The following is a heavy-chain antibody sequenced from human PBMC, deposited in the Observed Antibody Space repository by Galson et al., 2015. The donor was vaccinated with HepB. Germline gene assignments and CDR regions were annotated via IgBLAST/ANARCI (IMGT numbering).Heavy chain of an antibody. Sequence: SVKVSCKASGYTFTSYDINWVRQATGQGLEWMGWMNPNSGNTGYAQKFQGRVTMTRNTSISTAYMELSSPRSEDTAVYYWASPSGGDCSSTSCYTGRDYYYYCMDVWGQGTTVTVSS. D-gene: IGHD2-2*02. CDR2: MNPNSGNT. V-gene: IGHV1-8*01. CDR3: ASPSGGDCSSTSCYTGRDYYYYCMDV. J-gene: IGHJ6*02. CDR1: GYTFTSYD.